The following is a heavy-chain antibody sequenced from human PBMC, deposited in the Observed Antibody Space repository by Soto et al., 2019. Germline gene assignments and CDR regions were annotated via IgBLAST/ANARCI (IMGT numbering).Heavy chain of an antibody. CDR3: AREEYYGTKHYFDY. CDR2: ISAYNGNT. J-gene: IGHJ4*02. Sequence: ASVKVSCKASGYTFTSYGISWVRQAPGQGLEWMGWISAYNGNTNYAQKLQGRVTMTTDTSTSAAYMELRSLRSDDTAVYYCAREEYYGTKHYFDYWGQGTLVTVSS. CDR1: GYTFTSYG. D-gene: IGHD4-17*01. V-gene: IGHV1-18*01.